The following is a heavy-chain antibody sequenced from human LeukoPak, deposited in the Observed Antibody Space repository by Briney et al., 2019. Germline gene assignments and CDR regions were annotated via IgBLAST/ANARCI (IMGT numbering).Heavy chain of an antibody. CDR3: ARGGSYLSAFDI. D-gene: IGHD1-26*01. CDR2: IRSDGSNK. CDR1: GFTFGSYG. Sequence: GGSLRLSCVASGFTFGSYGMHWVRQAPGKGLEWVTFIRSDGSNKYYADSVKGRFTISRDNSKNTLYLQMNSLRAEDTAVYYCARGGSYLSAFDIWGQGTMVTVSS. J-gene: IGHJ3*02. V-gene: IGHV3-30*02.